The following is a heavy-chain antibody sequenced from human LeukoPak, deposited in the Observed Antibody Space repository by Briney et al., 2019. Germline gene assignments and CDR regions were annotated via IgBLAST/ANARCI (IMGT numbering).Heavy chain of an antibody. Sequence: ASVKVSCKASGYTFTSYYMHWVRQAPGQGLEWMGIINPSGGSTSYAQKFQGRVTMTRDTSTSTAYMELSSLRSEDTAVYYCARDQSRSYYYDSSGHLGYWGQGTLVTVSS. J-gene: IGHJ4*02. V-gene: IGHV1-46*01. D-gene: IGHD3-22*01. CDR3: ARDQSRSYYYDSSGHLGY. CDR1: GYTFTSYY. CDR2: INPSGGST.